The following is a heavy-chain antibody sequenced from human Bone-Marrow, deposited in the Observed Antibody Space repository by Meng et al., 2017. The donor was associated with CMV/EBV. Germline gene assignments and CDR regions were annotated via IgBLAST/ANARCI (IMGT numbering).Heavy chain of an antibody. CDR3: AKGRFAVVPAAINY. CDR2: ISYDGSNK. D-gene: IGHD2-2*02. J-gene: IGHJ4*02. CDR1: GFTFSSYA. Sequence: GESLKISCAASGFTFSSYAMHWVRQAPGKGLEWVAVISYDGSNKYYADSVKGRFTISRDNSKNSLYLQMNSLRAEDTAVYYCAKGRFAVVPAAINYWGQGTLVTVSS. V-gene: IGHV3-30*04.